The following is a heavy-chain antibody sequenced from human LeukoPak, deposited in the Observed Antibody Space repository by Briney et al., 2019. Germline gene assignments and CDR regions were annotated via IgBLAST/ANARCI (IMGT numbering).Heavy chain of an antibody. Sequence: PGGSLRLSCAASGFTFSSYAMSWVRQAPGKGLEWVSAISGSGGSTYYADSVKGRFTISRDNSKNTLYLQMNSLRAEDTAVYYCAKGVRFLEWLAYYFDYWGQGTLVTVSS. CDR3: AKGVRFLEWLAYYFDY. CDR1: GFTFSSYA. V-gene: IGHV3-23*01. J-gene: IGHJ4*02. D-gene: IGHD3-3*01. CDR2: ISGSGGST.